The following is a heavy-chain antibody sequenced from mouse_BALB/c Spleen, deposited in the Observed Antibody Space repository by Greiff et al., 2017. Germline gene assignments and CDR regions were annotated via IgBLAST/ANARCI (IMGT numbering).Heavy chain of an antibody. Sequence: DVKLQESGPGLVKPSQSLSLTCSVTGYSITSGYYWNWIRQFPGNKLEWMGYISYDGSNNYNPSLKNRISITRDTSKNQFFLKLNSVTTEDTATYYCARVGRRGYFDVWGAGTTVTVSS. J-gene: IGHJ1*01. V-gene: IGHV3-6*02. CDR1: GYSITSGYY. CDR2: ISYDGSN. CDR3: ARVGRRGYFDV. D-gene: IGHD1-2*01.